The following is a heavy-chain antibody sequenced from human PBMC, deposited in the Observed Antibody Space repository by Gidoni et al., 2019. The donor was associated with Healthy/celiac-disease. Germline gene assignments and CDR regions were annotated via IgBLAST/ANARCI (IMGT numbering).Heavy chain of an antibody. CDR3: ARLGEWPIGVW. V-gene: IGHV4-61*02. D-gene: IGHD3-10*01. J-gene: IGHJ4*02. CDR2: KYTSGTT. CDR1: GGSLNSGTSY. Sequence: QLQLHESGPGLVKPSQTLSLTCPVSGGSLNSGTSYWTWIRQPAGKGLEWIARKYTSGTTNYNTSLKSRVTISGDTSKNQFSLKLSSVTAADTAVYYCARLGEWPIGVWWGQGTLVTVSS.